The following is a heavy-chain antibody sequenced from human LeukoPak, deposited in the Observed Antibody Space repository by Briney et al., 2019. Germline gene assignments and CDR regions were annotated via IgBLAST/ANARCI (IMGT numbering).Heavy chain of an antibody. CDR2: ISSSSSYI. CDR1: GFTFSSYS. V-gene: IGHV3-21*04. D-gene: IGHD6-13*01. CDR3: ANGVAAAGTTPRYFDY. J-gene: IGHJ4*02. Sequence: GGSLRLSCAASGFTFSSYSMNWVRQAPGKGLEWVSSISSSSSYIYYADSVKGRFTISRDNSKNTLYLQMNSLRAEDTAVYYCANGVAAAGTTPRYFDYWGQGTLVTVSS.